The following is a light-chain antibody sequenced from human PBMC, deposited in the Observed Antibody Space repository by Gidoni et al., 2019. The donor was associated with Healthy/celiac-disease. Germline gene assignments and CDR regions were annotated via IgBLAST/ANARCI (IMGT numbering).Light chain of an antibody. Sequence: EIVLTPSPGTLSLSPGERATPSCRASQSVSSSYVAWYQQKPGQAPRLLIYGASSRATCIPDRFSGSGSGTDFTLTISRLEPEDFAVYYCQQYGSSPPYTFGQGTKLEIK. CDR3: QQYGSSPPYT. J-gene: IGKJ2*01. V-gene: IGKV3-20*01. CDR1: QSVSSSY. CDR2: GAS.